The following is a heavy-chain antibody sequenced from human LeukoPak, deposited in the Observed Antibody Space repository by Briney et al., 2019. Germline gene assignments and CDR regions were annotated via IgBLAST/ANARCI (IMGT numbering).Heavy chain of an antibody. CDR2: ISDYNGNT. CDR1: GYTFTTYG. J-gene: IGHJ5*02. CDR3: ARDQYCSGGSCYSGWFDP. Sequence: VASVKVSCKASGYTFTTYGISWVRQAPGQGLEWMGWISDYNGNTNYAQKLQGRVTMTTDTSTSTAYMELRSLRSDDTAVYYCARDQYCSGGSCYSGWFDPWGQGTLVTVSS. V-gene: IGHV1-18*01. D-gene: IGHD2-15*01.